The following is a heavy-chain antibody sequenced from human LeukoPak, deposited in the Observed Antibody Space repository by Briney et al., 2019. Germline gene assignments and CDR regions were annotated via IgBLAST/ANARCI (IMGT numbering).Heavy chain of an antibody. CDR1: GGPISSSSYY. Sequence: PSETLSLTCTVSGGPISSSSYYWGWIRQPPGKGLEWIGYIYYSGSTNYSPSLKSRVTISVDTSKNQFSLKLSSVTAADTAVYYCARASPKNWFDLWGQGTLVTVSS. CDR2: IYYSGST. J-gene: IGHJ5*02. V-gene: IGHV4-61*05. CDR3: ARASPKNWFDL.